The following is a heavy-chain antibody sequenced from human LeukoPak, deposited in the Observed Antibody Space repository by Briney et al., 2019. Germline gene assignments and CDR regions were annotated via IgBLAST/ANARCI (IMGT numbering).Heavy chain of an antibody. CDR2: IYTSGST. J-gene: IGHJ4*02. Sequence: SETLSLTCTVSGGSISSGSYYWSWIRQPAGKGLEWIGRIYTSGSTNYNPSLKSRVTISVDTSKNQFSLKLSSVTAADTAVYYCARGPNKVVPAAYFDYWGQGTLVTVSS. CDR3: ARGPNKVVPAAYFDY. V-gene: IGHV4-61*02. D-gene: IGHD2-2*01. CDR1: GGSISSGSYY.